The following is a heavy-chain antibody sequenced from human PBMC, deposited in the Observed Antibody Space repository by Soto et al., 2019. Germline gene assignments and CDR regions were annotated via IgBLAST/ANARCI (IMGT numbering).Heavy chain of an antibody. CDR3: ARGAYSDSSSYFDY. J-gene: IGHJ4*02. CDR2: IYYSGTT. CDR1: GDSISSGDHY. V-gene: IGHV4-30-4*01. Sequence: QVQLQESGPGLVKPSQTLSLTCTVSGDSISSGDHYWSWIRQPPGKGLEWIGYIYYSGTTYSRPSLQRRVTRPVDTSTNQFSLKPNSVTAADTAVYYCARGAYSDSSSYFDYWGQGTLVPVSS. D-gene: IGHD6-6*01.